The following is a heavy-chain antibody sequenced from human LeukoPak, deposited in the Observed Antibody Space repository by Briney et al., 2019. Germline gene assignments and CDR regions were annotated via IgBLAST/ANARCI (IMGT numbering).Heavy chain of an antibody. J-gene: IGHJ4*01. Sequence: GGSLRLSCAASGFTFGTYEMNWVRQAPGKGLECVSYISSDGGAINYADSVKGRFTISRDDAKNSLYLQMNSLRVEDTAVYYCARDLRVTGVYFDYWGHGTLVTVSS. V-gene: IGHV3-48*03. CDR1: GFTFGTYE. CDR2: ISSDGGAI. D-gene: IGHD7-27*01. CDR3: ARDLRVTGVYFDY.